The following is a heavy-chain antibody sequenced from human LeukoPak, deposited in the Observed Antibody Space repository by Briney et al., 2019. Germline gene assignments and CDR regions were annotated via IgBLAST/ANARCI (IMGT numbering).Heavy chain of an antibody. D-gene: IGHD2-15*01. J-gene: IGHJ5*02. CDR1: GFTFSGSA. CDR3: ARGHRLLPKWFDP. V-gene: IGHV3-73*01. CDR2: IRSKANSYAT. Sequence: PGGSLRLSCAASGFTFSGSAMHWVRQASGKWLEWVGRIRSKANSYATAYAASVKGRFTISRDDSKNTAYLQMNRLRAEDTAVYYCARGHRLLPKWFDPWGQATLVTVSS.